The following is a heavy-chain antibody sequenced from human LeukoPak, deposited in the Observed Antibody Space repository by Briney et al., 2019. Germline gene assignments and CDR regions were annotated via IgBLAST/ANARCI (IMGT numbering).Heavy chain of an antibody. V-gene: IGHV3-15*01. CDR2: IKSNTYGGTT. D-gene: IGHD3-22*01. J-gene: IGHJ3*02. CDR3: TTNPYDRSGYHI. CDR1: GLTFTKAW. Sequence: GGSLRLSCAASGLTFTKAWMTWVRQAPGEGLQWVGRIKSNTYGGTTDYAAPVKGRFTISRDDSKNTLYLQMDSLKTEDTAVYYCTTNPYDRSGYHIWGQGTMVTVSS.